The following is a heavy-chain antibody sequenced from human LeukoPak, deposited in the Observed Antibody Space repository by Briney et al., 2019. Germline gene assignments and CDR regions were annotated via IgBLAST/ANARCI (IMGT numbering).Heavy chain of an antibody. D-gene: IGHD6-13*01. J-gene: IGHJ3*02. CDR2: IYYSGST. Sequence: PSETLSLTCTVSGGSISSYYWSWIRQPPGKGLEWIGYIYYSGSTNYNPSLKSRVTISVDTSKNQFSLKLSSVTAADTAVYYCARVVAAARGAFDIWGQGTMVTVSS. CDR3: ARVVAAARGAFDI. V-gene: IGHV4-59*01. CDR1: GGSISSYY.